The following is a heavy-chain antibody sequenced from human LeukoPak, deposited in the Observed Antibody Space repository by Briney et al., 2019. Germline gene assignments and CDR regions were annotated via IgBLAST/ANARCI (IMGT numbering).Heavy chain of an antibody. CDR2: IKQDGSDK. J-gene: IGHJ6*03. D-gene: IGHD6-6*01. V-gene: IGHV3-7*01. CDR1: GFTFSSYW. CDR3: ARGGDSSSSWEYYYYYMDV. Sequence: GGSLRLSCAASGFTFSSYWMTWVRQAPGKGLEWVANIKQDGSDKYYVDSVKGRFTISRDNAKNSVYVQMNSLRAEDTAVYYCARGGDSSSSWEYYYYYMDVWGKGTTVTVSS.